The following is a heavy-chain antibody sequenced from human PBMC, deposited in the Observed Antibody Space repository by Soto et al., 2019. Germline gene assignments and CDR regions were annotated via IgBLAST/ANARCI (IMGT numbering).Heavy chain of an antibody. CDR3: AKDAISGNQVWDYFDY. CDR2: FGVGGNYI. CDR1: GFTFSNYA. J-gene: IGHJ4*02. Sequence: GGSLRLSCAASGFTFSNYAMNWVRQAPGKGLEWVSGFGVGGNYIYYADSVKGRFTISRDNSKNTLYLQMNSLRAEDTAVYYCAKDAISGNQVWDYFDYWGQGTPVTVSS. D-gene: IGHD7-27*01. V-gene: IGHV3-23*01.